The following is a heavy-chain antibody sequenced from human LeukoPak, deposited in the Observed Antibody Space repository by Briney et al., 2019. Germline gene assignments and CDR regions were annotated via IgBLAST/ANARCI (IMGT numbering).Heavy chain of an antibody. Sequence: SETLSLTCTVSGGSISSYYWSWIRQPPGKGLEWIGYIYYSGSTNYNPSFKSRVTISVDTSKNQFSLKLSSVTAADTAVYYCARRRHYGSGSQVWYFDLWGRGTLVTVSS. D-gene: IGHD3-10*01. CDR1: GGSISSYY. J-gene: IGHJ2*01. CDR2: IYYSGST. CDR3: ARRRHYGSGSQVWYFDL. V-gene: IGHV4-59*08.